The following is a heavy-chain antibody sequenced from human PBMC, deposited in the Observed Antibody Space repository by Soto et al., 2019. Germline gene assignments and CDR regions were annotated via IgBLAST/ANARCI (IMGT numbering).Heavy chain of an antibody. D-gene: IGHD3-10*01. CDR2: IYSGGYT. CDR3: ATEPGGGGY. Sequence: EVQLVESGGGLIQPGGSLRLSCAVSGFTVSNNYMSWVRQAPGKGLEGVSVIYSGGYTAYGDSVKGRFTISRDNSKNTLFLQKKTRGAAHPAVFYWATEPGGGGYWGQGTLVTVSS. V-gene: IGHV3-53*01. CDR1: GFTVSNNY. J-gene: IGHJ4*02.